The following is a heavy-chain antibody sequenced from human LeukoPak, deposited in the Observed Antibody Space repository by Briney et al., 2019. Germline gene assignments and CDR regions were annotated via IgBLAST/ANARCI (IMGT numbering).Heavy chain of an antibody. CDR1: GFAFSSYA. V-gene: IGHV3-23*01. Sequence: PGGSLRLSCAASGFAFSSYAMSWVRQAPGKGLEWVSGISGSGGYTYYADSVKGRSTISRDNSKNTLYLQMNSLRADDTAVYYCAKHMAPGYSYGYWDYWGQGTLVTVSS. CDR3: AKHMAPGYSYGYWDY. J-gene: IGHJ4*02. CDR2: ISGSGGYT. D-gene: IGHD5-18*01.